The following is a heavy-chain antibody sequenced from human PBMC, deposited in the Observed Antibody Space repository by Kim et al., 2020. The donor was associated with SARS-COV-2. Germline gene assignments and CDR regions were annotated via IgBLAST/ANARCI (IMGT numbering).Heavy chain of an antibody. J-gene: IGHJ4*02. CDR1: GASINNENW. CDR3: VRFTSRRFDL. Sequence: TLSLTCAVSGASINNENWWTWVRQSPEKGLDWIGEVSHRGSNYNPSLRGRLTLSIDKSRNQFSLELTSVTAADTAIYYCVRFTSRRFDLWGQGILVTVSS. V-gene: IGHV4-4*02. CDR2: VSHRGS.